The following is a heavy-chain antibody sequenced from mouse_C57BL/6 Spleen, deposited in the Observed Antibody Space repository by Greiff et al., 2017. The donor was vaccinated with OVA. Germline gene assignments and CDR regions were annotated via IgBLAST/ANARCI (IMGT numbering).Heavy chain of an antibody. J-gene: IGHJ1*03. D-gene: IGHD2-2*01. CDR1: GFTFNDYY. V-gene: IGHV14-2*01. Sequence: VQLQQPGAELVKPGASVKLSCTASGFTFNDYYMPWVKQRPEQGLEWIGRIDPEDGETKYAQKFQGKATITADTSSNTAYLQLSSLTSDDTAVYDCCRGYEYWYFEVWGTGTTVTVSS. CDR2: IDPEDGET. CDR3: CRGYEYWYFEV.